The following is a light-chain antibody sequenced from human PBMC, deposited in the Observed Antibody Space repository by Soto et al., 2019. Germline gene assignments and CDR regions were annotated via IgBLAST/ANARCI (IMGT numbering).Light chain of an antibody. CDR3: QQCGSSPFT. J-gene: IGKJ2*01. V-gene: IGKV3-20*01. Sequence: EIVLTQSPDTLSLSPGERATLSCRASQSVSSNYVAWYQQKPGQAPRLLTHGASSRAAGVPDRFSGRGSGTDFTLIISRLEPEDFAVYICQQCGSSPFTFGQGTKLEIK. CDR2: GAS. CDR1: QSVSSNY.